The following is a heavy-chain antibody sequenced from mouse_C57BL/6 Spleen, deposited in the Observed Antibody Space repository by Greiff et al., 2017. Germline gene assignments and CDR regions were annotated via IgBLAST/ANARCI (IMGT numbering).Heavy chain of an antibody. Sequence: EVKLVESGGGLVKPGGSLKLSCAASGFTFSSYAMSWVRQTPEKRLEWVATISDGGSYTYYPDNLKGRFTISRDNAKNNLYLQMSHLKSEDTAMYYCARDGSSNYGGFAYWGQGTLVTVSA. CDR2: ISDGGSYT. CDR3: ARDGSSNYGGFAY. D-gene: IGHD2-5*01. CDR1: GFTFSSYA. V-gene: IGHV5-4*01. J-gene: IGHJ3*01.